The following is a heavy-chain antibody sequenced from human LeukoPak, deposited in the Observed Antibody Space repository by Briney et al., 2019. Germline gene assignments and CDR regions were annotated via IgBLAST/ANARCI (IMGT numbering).Heavy chain of an antibody. CDR2: ISGTGSST. CDR3: AKDRGGYCGGDCSFDY. V-gene: IGHV3-23*01. CDR1: GFTFNNFA. Sequence: GGSLRLSCVASGFTFNNFAMNWVRQGPGEGLEWVSAISGTGSSTYYADSVKGRFTISRDNSKNTLYLQMNSLRAEDTAVYYCAKDRGGYCGGDCSFDYWGQGTLVTVSS. J-gene: IGHJ4*02. D-gene: IGHD2-21*02.